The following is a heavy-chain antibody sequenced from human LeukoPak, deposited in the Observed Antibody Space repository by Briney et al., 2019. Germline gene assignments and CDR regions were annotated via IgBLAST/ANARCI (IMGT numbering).Heavy chain of an antibody. CDR3: ARDPIRERDDY. Sequence: SETLSLTCAVYGGSSSGYYWTWIRQPPGKGLEWIGEINHSGSTNCNPSLKSRVIIAIDTSKNQLSLRLSSVTAADSAVYYCARDPIRERDDYWGQGTLVTVSS. J-gene: IGHJ4*02. CDR1: GGSSSGYY. V-gene: IGHV4-34*01. CDR2: INHSGST. D-gene: IGHD3-9*01.